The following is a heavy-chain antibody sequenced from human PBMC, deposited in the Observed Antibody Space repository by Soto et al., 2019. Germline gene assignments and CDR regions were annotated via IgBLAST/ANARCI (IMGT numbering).Heavy chain of an antibody. D-gene: IGHD3-3*01. J-gene: IGHJ4*02. V-gene: IGHV3-30*18. CDR2: ISYDGSNK. CDR1: GFTFSSYG. Sequence: GGSLRLSCAASGFTFSSYGMHWVRQAPGKGLEWVAVISYDGSNKYYADSVKGRFTISRDNSKNTLYLQMNSLRAEDTAVYYCAKTFYYDFWSQLDYWGQGTLVTVSS. CDR3: AKTFYYDFWSQLDY.